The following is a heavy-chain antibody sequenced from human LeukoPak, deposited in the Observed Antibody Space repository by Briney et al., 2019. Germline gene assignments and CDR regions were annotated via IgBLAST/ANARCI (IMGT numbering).Heavy chain of an antibody. D-gene: IGHD3-10*02. CDR3: ARAPPNRTYFRP. Sequence: PSETLSLTCAVYGGSFSGYYWSWIRQPPGKGLEWIGEINHSGSTNYNPSLKSRVTISVDTPKNQFSLKLSSVTAADTAVYYCARAPPNRTYFRPWGQGTLVTVSS. J-gene: IGHJ5*02. V-gene: IGHV4-34*01. CDR1: GGSFSGYY. CDR2: INHSGST.